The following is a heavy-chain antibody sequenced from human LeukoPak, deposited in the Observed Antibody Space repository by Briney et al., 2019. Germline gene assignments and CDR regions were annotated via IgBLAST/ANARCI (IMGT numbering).Heavy chain of an antibody. V-gene: IGHV3-7*01. J-gene: IGHJ4*02. D-gene: IGHD2-8*01. CDR3: AREDYCTNGVCLAY. CDR1: GFTFSSYG. Sequence: GGSLRLSCAASGFTFSSYGMSWVRQAPGKGLEWGANIKQDGSEKYYVDSVKGRFTISRDNAKNSLYLQMNSLRAEDTAVYYCAREDYCTNGVCLAYWGQGTLVTVSS. CDR2: IKQDGSEK.